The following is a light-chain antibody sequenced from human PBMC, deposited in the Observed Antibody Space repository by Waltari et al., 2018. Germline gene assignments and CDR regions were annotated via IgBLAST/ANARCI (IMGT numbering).Light chain of an antibody. V-gene: IGLV2-11*01. Sequence: QSALTQPRSLSGSPGQSVTISCTRPSGDVGGYNYVSWYQQHPGKAPKLMIYDVSKRPSGVPDRFSGSKSGNTASLTISGLQAEDEADYYCCSYAGSYTYVFGTGTKVTVL. CDR3: CSYAGSYTYV. CDR1: SGDVGGYNY. J-gene: IGLJ1*01. CDR2: DVS.